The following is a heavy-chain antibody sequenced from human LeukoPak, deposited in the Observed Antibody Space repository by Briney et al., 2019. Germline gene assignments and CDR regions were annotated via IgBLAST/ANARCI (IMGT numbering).Heavy chain of an antibody. CDR1: GYSFTSYW. V-gene: IGHV5-51*01. D-gene: IGHD4-23*01. CDR3: ARRVVNNRNWYFDL. CDR2: IYPGDSDT. Sequence: GESLKISCKGSGYSFTSYWIGWVRQMPGKGLEWMAIIYPGDSDTRYSPSFQGQVTISADKSINTAYLQWSSPKASDTAMYYCARRVVNNRNWYFDLWGRGTLVTVFS. J-gene: IGHJ2*01.